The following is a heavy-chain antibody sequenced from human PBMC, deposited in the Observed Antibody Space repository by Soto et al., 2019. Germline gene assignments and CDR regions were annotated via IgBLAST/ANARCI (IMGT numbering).Heavy chain of an antibody. CDR3: ARGRVVVPAAVMFNCLDP. J-gene: IGHJ5*02. V-gene: IGHV4-31*03. CDR2: ISYTGAT. D-gene: IGHD2-2*01. CDR1: GGSISRGAYF. Sequence: SETLSLTCSVSGGSISRGAYFWTWIRQFPGKGLEWIAYISYTGATYYNPSLKSRVTILADTSKNQFSLKLNSVTSADTAVYYCARGRVVVPAAVMFNCLDPWGQGALVTVSS.